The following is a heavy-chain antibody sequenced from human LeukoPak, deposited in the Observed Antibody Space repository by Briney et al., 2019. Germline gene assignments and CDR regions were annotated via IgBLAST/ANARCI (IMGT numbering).Heavy chain of an antibody. D-gene: IGHD2-15*01. J-gene: IGHJ4*02. V-gene: IGHV3-30*03. Sequence: GGSLRLSCAASGFTFSSYGMHWVRQAPGKGLEWVAFMAYDGSSKYYADSVKGRFTISRDKSNNTLYLQMDSLRAEDTDVYYCVTEIVVVVAATTPLDYWGQGTLVTVSS. CDR3: VTEIVVVVAATTPLDY. CDR1: GFTFSSYG. CDR2: MAYDGSSK.